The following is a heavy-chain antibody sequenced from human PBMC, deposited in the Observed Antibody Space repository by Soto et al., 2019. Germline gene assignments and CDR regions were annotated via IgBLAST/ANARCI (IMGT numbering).Heavy chain of an antibody. D-gene: IGHD6-13*01. J-gene: IGHJ5*02. V-gene: IGHV4-39*01. CDR3: ARHMGEAGSSSWSTVWFDP. CDR1: GGSISSSIYY. CDR2: IFYGGST. Sequence: SETLSLTCTVSGGSISSSIYYWGWIRQPPGKGLEWIGSIFYGGSTYYNPSLKSRVTISVDTSKNHFSLKLSSVTAADTAVYYCARHMGEAGSSSWSTVWFDPCGQGPLVTLSS.